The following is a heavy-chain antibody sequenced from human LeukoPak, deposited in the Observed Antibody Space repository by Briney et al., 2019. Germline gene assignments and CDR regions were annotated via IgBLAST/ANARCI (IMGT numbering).Heavy chain of an antibody. CDR3: ARELDYGYLDY. D-gene: IGHD3-16*01. Sequence: GGSLRLSCAASGFTVSSNYMSWVRQAPGRGLEWVSVIYSGGNTYYADSVKGRFTISRDNSKNTLYLQMNSLRAEDTAVYYCARELDYGYLDYWGQGTLVTVSS. J-gene: IGHJ4*02. CDR2: IYSGGNT. V-gene: IGHV3-66*01. CDR1: GFTVSSNY.